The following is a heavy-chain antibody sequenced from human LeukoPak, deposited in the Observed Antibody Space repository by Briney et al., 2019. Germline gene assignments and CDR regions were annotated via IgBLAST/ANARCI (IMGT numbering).Heavy chain of an antibody. J-gene: IGHJ4*02. CDR2: ISYDGSNK. Sequence: GGSLRLSCAASGFTFSGYAMLWVRQAPGKGLEWVAVISYDGSNKDYADSVKGRFTISRDNSKNTLYLQMNSLRAEDTAVYYCARVIPMVRGPNLPDYWGQGTLVTVSS. D-gene: IGHD3-10*01. CDR3: ARVIPMVRGPNLPDY. V-gene: IGHV3-30*04. CDR1: GFTFSGYA.